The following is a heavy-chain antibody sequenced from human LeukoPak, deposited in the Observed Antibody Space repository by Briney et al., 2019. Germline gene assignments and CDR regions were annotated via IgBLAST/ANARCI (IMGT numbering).Heavy chain of an antibody. V-gene: IGHV3-30*02. CDR1: GFTFSSYD. J-gene: IGHJ4*02. CDR2: IRYDGSNK. D-gene: IGHD6-13*01. CDR3: AKFLPLCTKPGIAAAGTVYYFDY. Sequence: GGSLTLSCAASGFTFSSYDMHWVRQAPGKRLDCVAFIRYDGSNKFYSDSVKGRFTIYRDNSKNTLYLQMNSLRAEDTAVYYCAKFLPLCTKPGIAAAGTVYYFDYWGQGTLVTVSS.